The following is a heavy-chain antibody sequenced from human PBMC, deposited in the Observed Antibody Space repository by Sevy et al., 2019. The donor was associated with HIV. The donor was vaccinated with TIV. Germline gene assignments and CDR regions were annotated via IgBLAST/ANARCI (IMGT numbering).Heavy chain of an antibody. V-gene: IGHV1-24*01. CDR1: GYTLTKLS. J-gene: IGHJ5*02. Sequence: ASVKVSCKVSGYTLTKLSIHCVRQAPGKGLEWMGDFDPQYGETIYAQKFQGRLTMTEDTSPDTAFMELSSLTPEDTAVYYCTAVGLRYFSGSSSYQGDWFDPWGQGTLVTVSS. D-gene: IGHD2-15*01. CDR3: TAVGLRYFSGSSSYQGDWFDP. CDR2: FDPQYGET.